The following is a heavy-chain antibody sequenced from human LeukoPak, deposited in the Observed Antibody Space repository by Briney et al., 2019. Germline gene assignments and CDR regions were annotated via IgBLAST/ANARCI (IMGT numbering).Heavy chain of an antibody. CDR1: GFTFSSYG. J-gene: IGHJ2*01. CDR3: TTYKVTTAFDL. V-gene: IGHV3-30*03. D-gene: IGHD4-17*01. CDR2: ISYDGSNK. Sequence: GRSLRLSCAASGFTFSSYGMHWVRQAPGKGLEWVAVISYDGSNKYYADSVKGRFTISRDNSKNTLYLQMNSLKSEDTAVYYCTTYKVTTAFDLWGRGTLVTVSS.